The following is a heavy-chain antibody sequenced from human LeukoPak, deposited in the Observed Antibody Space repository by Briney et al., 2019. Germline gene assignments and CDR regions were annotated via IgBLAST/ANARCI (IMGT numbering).Heavy chain of an antibody. CDR1: GFTFSSYG. D-gene: IGHD3-22*01. CDR3: AKDRPNYYDSSGHYYRRDGDY. J-gene: IGHJ4*02. Sequence: GGSLRLSCAASGFTFSSYGMHWVRQAPGEGLEWVSSVSGSGGYTYYAGSVKGRFTISRDNSKNTLYLQMNSLRAEDTAIYYCAKDRPNYYDSSGHYYRRDGDYWGQGTLVTVSS. CDR2: VSGSGGYT. V-gene: IGHV3-23*01.